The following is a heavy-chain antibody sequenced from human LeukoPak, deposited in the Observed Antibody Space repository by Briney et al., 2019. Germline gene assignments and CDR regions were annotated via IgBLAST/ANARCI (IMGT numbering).Heavy chain of an antibody. D-gene: IGHD5-12*01. Sequence: SETLSLTCAVYGGSFSGYYWSWIRQPPGKGLEWIGEINHSGSTNYNPSLKSRVTISVDTSKSQFSLKLSSVTAADTAVYYCASGTGEWLRRRVNWFDPWGQGTLVTVSS. CDR3: ASGTGEWLRRRVNWFDP. CDR2: INHSGST. J-gene: IGHJ5*02. V-gene: IGHV4-34*01. CDR1: GGSFSGYY.